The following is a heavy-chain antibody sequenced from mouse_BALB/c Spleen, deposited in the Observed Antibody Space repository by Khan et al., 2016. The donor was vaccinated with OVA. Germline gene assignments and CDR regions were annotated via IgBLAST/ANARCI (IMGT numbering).Heavy chain of an antibody. Sequence: VQLQESGPGLVKPSQSLSLTCSVTGYSITSGYFWNWIRQFPGNRLEWMGYIRYDGGNNYNPSLKNRISISSHTSKNQVFLRLNSVTTADTAIYSYARGRSPGPAWLPYWGQWTLVTVSA. CDR1: GYSITSGYF. CDR3: ARGRSPGPAWLPY. V-gene: IGHV3-6*02. CDR2: IRYDGGN. D-gene: IGHD3-1*01. J-gene: IGHJ3*01.